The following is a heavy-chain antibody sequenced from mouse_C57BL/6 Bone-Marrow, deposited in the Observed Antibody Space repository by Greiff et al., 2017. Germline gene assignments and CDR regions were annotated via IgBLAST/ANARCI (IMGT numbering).Heavy chain of an antibody. Sequence: EVMLVESGGDLVKPGGSLKLSCAASGFTFSSYGMSWVRQTPDKRLEWVATISSGGSYTYYPDSVKGRFTISRDNAKNTLYLQMSSLKSEDTAMYYCARRGITTVVAPYYFDYWGQGTTLTVSS. V-gene: IGHV5-6*02. J-gene: IGHJ2*01. CDR2: ISSGGSYT. CDR3: ARRGITTVVAPYYFDY. CDR1: GFTFSSYG. D-gene: IGHD1-1*01.